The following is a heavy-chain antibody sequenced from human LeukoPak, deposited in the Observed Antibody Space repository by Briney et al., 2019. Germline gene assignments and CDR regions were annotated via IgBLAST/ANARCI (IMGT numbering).Heavy chain of an antibody. D-gene: IGHD3-16*01. CDR2: ISSSGTTV. Sequence: GGSLRLSCAASGFIFSSYEMNWVRQAPGKGLEWVSYISSSGTTVYYADSVRGRFTVSRDSAKSSLYLQMNSLRDEDTAVYYCAKFEFGFWGQGTLVTVSS. V-gene: IGHV3-48*03. J-gene: IGHJ4*02. CDR3: AKFEFGF. CDR1: GFIFSSYE.